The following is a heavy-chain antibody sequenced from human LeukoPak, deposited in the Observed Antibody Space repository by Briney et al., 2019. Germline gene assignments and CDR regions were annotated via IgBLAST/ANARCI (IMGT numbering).Heavy chain of an antibody. J-gene: IGHJ4*02. Sequence: SETLSLTCGVSGGSISSTNWWSWVRQPPGQGLEWIGEISLSGVTNYNPSLKSRVTMSLDRSKNHLSLTLTPVTAADTAVYYCSRESGAFSPFGYWGQGTLVTVSS. D-gene: IGHD1-26*01. CDR1: GGSISSTNW. V-gene: IGHV4-4*02. CDR3: SRESGAFSPFGY. CDR2: ISLSGVT.